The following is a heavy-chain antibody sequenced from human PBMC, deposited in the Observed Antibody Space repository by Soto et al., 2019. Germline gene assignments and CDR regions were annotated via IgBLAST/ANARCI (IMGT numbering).Heavy chain of an antibody. J-gene: IGHJ4*02. CDR2: ISYDGSNK. CDR1: GFTFSSYG. D-gene: IGHD6-25*01. Sequence: PGGSLRLSCAASGFTFSSYGMHWVRQAPGKGLEWVAVISYDGSNKYYADSVKGRFTISRDNSKNTLYLQMNSLRAEDTAVYYCANSPPYSSADYWGQGTLVTVSS. CDR3: ANSPPYSSADY. V-gene: IGHV3-30*18.